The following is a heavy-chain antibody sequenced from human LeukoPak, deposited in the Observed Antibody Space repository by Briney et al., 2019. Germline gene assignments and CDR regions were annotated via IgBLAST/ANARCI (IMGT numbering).Heavy chain of an antibody. CDR2: VSGTGITT. V-gene: IGHV3-23*01. CDR3: AKELMGFDY. D-gene: IGHD2-8*01. J-gene: IGHJ4*02. Sequence: GGSLRLSCAASGFTFTSYAMSWVRQAPGKGVEWVSSVSGTGITTYYADSVKGRFTVSRDNSKDTVYLQMNSLRGEDTAVYYCAKELMGFDYWGQGSLVTVSS. CDR1: GFTFTSYA.